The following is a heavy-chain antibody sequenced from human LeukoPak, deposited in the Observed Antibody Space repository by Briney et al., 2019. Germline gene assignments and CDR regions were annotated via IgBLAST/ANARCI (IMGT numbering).Heavy chain of an antibody. J-gene: IGHJ3*02. CDR1: GGTFSSYA. CDR2: IIPIFGTA. V-gene: IGHV1-69*05. CDR3: ATPGAYYDILTGLRDDAFDI. D-gene: IGHD3-9*01. Sequence: ASVKVSCKASGGTFSSYAISWVRQAPGQGLEWMGRIIPIFGTANYAQKFQGRVTITTDESTSTAYMELSSLRSEDTAVYYYATPGAYYDILTGLRDDAFDIWGQGTMVTVSS.